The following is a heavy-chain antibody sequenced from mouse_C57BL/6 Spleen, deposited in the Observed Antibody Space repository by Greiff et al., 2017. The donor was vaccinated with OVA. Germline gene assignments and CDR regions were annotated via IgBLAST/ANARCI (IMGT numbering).Heavy chain of an antibody. D-gene: IGHD4-1*01. V-gene: IGHV1-76*01. J-gene: IGHJ2*01. CDR3: ARSALTAYYFDY. CDR1: GYTFTDYY. CDR2: IYPGSGNT. Sequence: SGAELVRPGASVKLSCKASGYTFTDYYINWVKQRPGQGLEWIARIYPGSGNTYYNEKFKGKATLTAEKSSSTAYMQLSSLTSEDSAVYFCARSALTAYYFDYWGQGTTLTVSS.